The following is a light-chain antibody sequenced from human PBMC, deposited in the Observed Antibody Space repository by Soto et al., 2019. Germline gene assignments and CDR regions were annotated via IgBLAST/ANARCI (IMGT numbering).Light chain of an antibody. J-gene: IGKJ1*01. CDR3: QQYNSYRT. CDR2: KAS. Sequence: DIQMTQSPSTLSASVGDRVTITCRASQSISNWLAWYQQKPGKAPKLLIYKASSLEGGVPSRFSGSGSGTXXTXTIXSLQPDDFATYYCQQYNSYRTFGQGTKVEIK. V-gene: IGKV1-5*03. CDR1: QSISNW.